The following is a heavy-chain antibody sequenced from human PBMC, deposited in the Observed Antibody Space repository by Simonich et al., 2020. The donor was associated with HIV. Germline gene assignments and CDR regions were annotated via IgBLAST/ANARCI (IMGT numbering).Heavy chain of an antibody. J-gene: IGHJ4*02. V-gene: IGHV3-13*01. D-gene: IGHD1-1*01. CDR3: ARGPPGLEPDY. Sequence: EVQLVESGGGLVQPGGSLRLSCAASGFTFSSYDMHWVRHATGKGLGVVSASGTAGDTYYPGSVKGRFTISRENAKNSLYLQMNSLRAGDTAVYYCARGPPGLEPDYWGQGTLVTVSS. CDR2: SGTAGDT. CDR1: GFTFSSYD.